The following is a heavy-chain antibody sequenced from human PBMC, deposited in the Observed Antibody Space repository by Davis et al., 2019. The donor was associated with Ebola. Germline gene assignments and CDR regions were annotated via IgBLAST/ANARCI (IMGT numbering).Heavy chain of an antibody. CDR2: INPNSGGT. V-gene: IGHV1-2*02. D-gene: IGHD3-22*01. CDR1: GYTFTGYY. Sequence: ASVKVSCKASGYTFTGYYMHWVRQAPGQGLEWMGWINPNSGGTNYAQKFQGRVTMTRDTSISTAYMELSRLRSDDTAVYYCARENLPHYYDSSGYYLPDYWGQGTLVTVSS. J-gene: IGHJ4*02. CDR3: ARENLPHYYDSSGYYLPDY.